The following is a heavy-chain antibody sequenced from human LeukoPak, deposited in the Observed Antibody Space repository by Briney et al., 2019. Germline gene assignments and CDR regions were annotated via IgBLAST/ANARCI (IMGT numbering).Heavy chain of an antibody. J-gene: IGHJ4*02. CDR3: ARDYYDSSGDSPLDH. D-gene: IGHD3-22*01. CDR1: GFTFSNYG. V-gene: IGHV3-33*01. Sequence: GRSLRLSCAASGFTFSNYGMHWVRQAPGRGLEWAAFIWHDGSRTDFADSVKGRFTISRDNSKDTLYLQMNSLRADDTAVYYCARDYYDSSGDSPLDHWGQGTLVTVSS. CDR2: IWHDGSRT.